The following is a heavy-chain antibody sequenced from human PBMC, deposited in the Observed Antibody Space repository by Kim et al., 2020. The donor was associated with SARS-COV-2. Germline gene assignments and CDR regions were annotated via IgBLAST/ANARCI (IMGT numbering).Heavy chain of an antibody. Sequence: SETLSLTCTVSGGSISSGGYYWSWIRQHPGKGLEWIGYIYYSGSTYYNPSLKSRVTISVDTSKNQFSLKLSSVTAADTAVYYCARETKSDIVVVPAAKRYFDLWGRGTLVTVSS. CDR1: GGSISSGGYY. CDR2: IYYSGST. V-gene: IGHV4-31*03. CDR3: ARETKSDIVVVPAAKRYFDL. D-gene: IGHD2-2*01. J-gene: IGHJ2*01.